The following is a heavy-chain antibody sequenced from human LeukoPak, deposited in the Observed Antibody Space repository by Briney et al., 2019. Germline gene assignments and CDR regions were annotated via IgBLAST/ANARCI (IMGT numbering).Heavy chain of an antibody. CDR1: GYTFTGYY. Sequence: ASVKVSCKASGYTFTGYYMHWVRQAPGKGLEWMGGFDPEDGETIYAQKFQGRVTMTEDTSTDTAYMELSSLRSEDTAVYYCATGTDGANWFDPWGQGTLDTVSS. J-gene: IGHJ5*02. V-gene: IGHV1-24*01. D-gene: IGHD3-10*01. CDR3: ATGTDGANWFDP. CDR2: FDPEDGET.